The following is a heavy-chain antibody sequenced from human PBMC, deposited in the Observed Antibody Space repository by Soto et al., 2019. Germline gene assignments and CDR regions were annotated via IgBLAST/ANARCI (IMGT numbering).Heavy chain of an antibody. J-gene: IGHJ6*02. CDR1: GGTFSSYA. CDR3: ASGEVGYCSSTRCSKGRIYYYGMDV. D-gene: IGHD2-2*03. CDR2: IIPIFGTA. Sequence: QVQLVQSGAEVPKPGSSVKVSCKASGGTFSSYAISWVRQAPGHGLELMGGIIPIFGTANYAQKFQGRVTITADKSTSTAYMGLSSLGAADTAVYYCASGEVGYCSSTRCSKGRIYYYGMDVWGQGTTVTVSS. V-gene: IGHV1-69*06.